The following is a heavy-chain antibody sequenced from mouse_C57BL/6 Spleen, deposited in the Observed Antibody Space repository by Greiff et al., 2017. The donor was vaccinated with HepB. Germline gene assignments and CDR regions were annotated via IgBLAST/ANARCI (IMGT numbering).Heavy chain of an antibody. CDR1: GFTFSSYA. D-gene: IGHD1-1*01. V-gene: IGHV5-4*01. J-gene: IGHJ4*01. CDR2: ISDGGSYT. CDR3: ARDLLRGYAMDY. Sequence: DVKLVESGGGLVKPGGSLKLSCAASGFTFSSYAMSWVRQTPEKRLEWVATISDGGSYTYYPDNVKGRFTISRDNAKNNLYLQMSHLKSEDTAMYYCARDLLRGYAMDYWGQGTSVTVSS.